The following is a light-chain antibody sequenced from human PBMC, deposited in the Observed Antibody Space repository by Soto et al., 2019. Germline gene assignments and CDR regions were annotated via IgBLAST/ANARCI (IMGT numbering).Light chain of an antibody. CDR2: DAS. J-gene: IGKJ1*01. Sequence: DILLTQSPPSLSASVGDRVTITCRASQSIARHLNWYQQKPGQAPKVLIYDASNLESEVPSRFSGGGSGTDFTLTISSLQTEDFATYYCQQSLNTPRTFGQGTKVEI. CDR3: QQSLNTPRT. CDR1: QSIARH. V-gene: IGKV1-39*01.